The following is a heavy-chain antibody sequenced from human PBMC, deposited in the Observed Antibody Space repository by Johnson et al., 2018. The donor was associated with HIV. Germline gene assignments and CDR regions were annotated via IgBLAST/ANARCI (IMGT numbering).Heavy chain of an antibody. CDR3: ARGVGGAGDDAFDI. Sequence: LVESGGGLVQPGRSLRLSCAASGFTFDDYAMHWVRQAPGKGLEWVSGISWNSGSIGYADSVKGRFTISRDNAKNSLYMQMNSLRAEDTALYYCARGVGGAGDDAFDIWGQGTMVTVSS. CDR1: GFTFDDYA. CDR2: ISWNSGSI. J-gene: IGHJ3*02. D-gene: IGHD6-19*01. V-gene: IGHV3-9*01.